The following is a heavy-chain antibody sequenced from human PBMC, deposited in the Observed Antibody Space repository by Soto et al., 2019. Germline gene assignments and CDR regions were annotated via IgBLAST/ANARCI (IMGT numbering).Heavy chain of an antibody. J-gene: IGHJ6*01. CDR1: GDTFTSTF. V-gene: IGHV1-46*01. CDR2: INPSGGST. D-gene: IGHD7-27*01. CDR3: ARDAPLDTGREFAYYYYICLDV. Sequence: GAAVKFSFKASGDTFTSTFMQWVRQAPGQELECIGIINPSGGSTSYAQKFQGRVNMTRDTFTTTLDRELSSPRPEDTAVYYFARDAPLDTGREFAYYYYICLDVWGQAHTVTAPQ.